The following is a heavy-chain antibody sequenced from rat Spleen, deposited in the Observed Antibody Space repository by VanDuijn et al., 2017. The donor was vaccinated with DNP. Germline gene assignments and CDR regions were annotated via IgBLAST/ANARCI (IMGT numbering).Heavy chain of an antibody. Sequence: EVQLVESGGGLVQPGRSLKLSCAASGFTFSDYYMAWVRQAPTKGLEWVAYISYDGGSTYYGDSVKGRFTISRDNAKSTLYLQMNSLRSEDMATYYCARPMDYYSGGFAHWGQGTLVTVSS. CDR2: ISYDGGST. V-gene: IGHV5-22*01. J-gene: IGHJ3*01. D-gene: IGHD1-1*01. CDR3: ARPMDYYSGGFAH. CDR1: GFTFSDYY.